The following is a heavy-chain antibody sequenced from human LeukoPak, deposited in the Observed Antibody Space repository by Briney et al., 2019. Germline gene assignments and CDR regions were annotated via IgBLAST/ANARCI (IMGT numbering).Heavy chain of an antibody. CDR3: ARGGGDFWSGLGAFDI. V-gene: IGHV4-59*01. Sequence: SETLSLTCTVSGGSISSYYWSWIRQPPEKGLEWIGYIYYSGSTNYNPSLKSRVTISVDTSKNQFSLKLSSVTAADTAVYYCARGGGDFWSGLGAFDIWGQGTMVTVSS. CDR1: GGSISSYY. CDR2: IYYSGST. D-gene: IGHD3-3*01. J-gene: IGHJ3*02.